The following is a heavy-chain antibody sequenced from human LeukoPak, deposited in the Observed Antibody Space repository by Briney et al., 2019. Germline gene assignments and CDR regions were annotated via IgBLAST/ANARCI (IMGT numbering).Heavy chain of an antibody. CDR3: ARVRLKQWLEYHFDY. CDR1: GGSFSGYY. CDR2: INHSGST. Sequence: PSETLSLTCAVYGGSFSGYYWSWIRQPPGKGLEWIGEINHSGSTNYNPSLKSRVTISVDTSKNQFSLKLSSVTAADTAVYYCARVRLKQWLEYHFDYWGQGTLVTVSS. V-gene: IGHV4-34*01. J-gene: IGHJ4*02. D-gene: IGHD6-19*01.